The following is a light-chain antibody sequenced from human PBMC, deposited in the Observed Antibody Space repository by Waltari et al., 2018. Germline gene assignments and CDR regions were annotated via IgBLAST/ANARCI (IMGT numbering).Light chain of an antibody. Sequence: SHELTQPPSVSVSPGQTARITCSGHALPTKSIYWYQQKSGQAPVMLIYEDNKRPSGIPERFSGSSSGTLATLTVSGAVVEDEGDYYCYSTDSSSFPLFGGGTRLTVL. J-gene: IGLJ3*02. CDR3: YSTDSSSFPL. V-gene: IGLV3-10*01. CDR2: EDN. CDR1: ALPTKS.